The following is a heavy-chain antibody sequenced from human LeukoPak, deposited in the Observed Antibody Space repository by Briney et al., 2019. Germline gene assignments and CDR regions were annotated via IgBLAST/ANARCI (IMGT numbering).Heavy chain of an antibody. CDR2: ISYDGSNK. J-gene: IGHJ6*02. CDR3: ARNNGMDV. V-gene: IGHV3-30-3*01. Sequence: GRSLRLSCAASGFTFSSYAMHWVRQAPGKGLEWVAVISYDGSNKYYGDSVKGRFTISRDNSKNTLYLQMNSLRAEDTAVYYCARNNGMDVWGQGTTVIVSS. CDR1: GFTFSSYA.